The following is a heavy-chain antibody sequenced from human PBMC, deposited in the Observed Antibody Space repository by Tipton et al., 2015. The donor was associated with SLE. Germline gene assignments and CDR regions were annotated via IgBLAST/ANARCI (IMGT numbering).Heavy chain of an antibody. D-gene: IGHD6-6*01. Sequence: QLVQSGAEVKKPGASVKVSCKASGYTFSDFYIHWVRRAPGQGLEWMGRINPNSGGTNYAQKFQGRVTMTRDTSISTAYMELSRLRSDDTAVYYCARGRYSSSSVYYYYYMDVWGKGTTVTVSS. V-gene: IGHV1-2*06. J-gene: IGHJ6*03. CDR2: INPNSGGT. CDR3: ARGRYSSSSVYYYYYMDV. CDR1: GYTFSDFY.